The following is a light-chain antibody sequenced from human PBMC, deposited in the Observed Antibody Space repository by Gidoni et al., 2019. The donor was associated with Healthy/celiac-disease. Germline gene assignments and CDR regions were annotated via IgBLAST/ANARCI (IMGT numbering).Light chain of an antibody. CDR2: TVS. V-gene: IGLV2-14*03. CDR1: SSDVGGYNY. J-gene: IGLJ2*01. Sequence: QSALTQPASVSGSTGQSMTISCTGTSSDVGGYNYVSWSQQHPGKAPKLMIYTVSTRPSGVSNRFSGSKSGNTASLTISGLQAEDEADYYCSSYTSSSTLAHVVFGGGTKLTVL. CDR3: SSYTSSSTLAHVV.